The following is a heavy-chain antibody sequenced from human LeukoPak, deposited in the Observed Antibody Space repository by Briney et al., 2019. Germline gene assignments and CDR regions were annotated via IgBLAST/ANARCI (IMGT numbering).Heavy chain of an antibody. J-gene: IGHJ5*02. D-gene: IGHD6-13*01. Sequence: SETLSLTCTVSGGSISSGGYYWSWIRQHPGKGLEWIRYIYYSGSTYYNPSLKSRVTISVDTSKNQFSLKLSSVTAADTAVYYCARGGIAAAGRRSWFDPWGQGTLVTVSS. CDR1: GGSISSGGYY. CDR3: ARGGIAAAGRRSWFDP. V-gene: IGHV4-31*03. CDR2: IYYSGST.